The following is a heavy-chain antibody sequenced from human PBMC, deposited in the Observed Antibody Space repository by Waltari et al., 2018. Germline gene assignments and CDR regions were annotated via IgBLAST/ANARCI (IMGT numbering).Heavy chain of an antibody. CDR1: GYSISSGYY. D-gene: IGHD3-16*01. CDR2: IYHSGRT. V-gene: IGHV4-38-2*01. J-gene: IGHJ3*02. CDR3: ARSWVRLTENDAFDI. Sequence: QVQLQESGPGLVKPSETLSLTCAVSGYSISSGYYWGWIRQPPGKGLEWIGSIYHSGRTYYNPSLKSRVTISVDTSKNQFSLKLSSVTAADTAVYYCARSWVRLTENDAFDIWGQGTMVTVSS.